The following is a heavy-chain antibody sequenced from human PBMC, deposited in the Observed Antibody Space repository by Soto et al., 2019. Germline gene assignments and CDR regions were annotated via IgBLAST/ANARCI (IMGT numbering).Heavy chain of an antibody. Sequence: EVQLLESGGDLIQPGGSLRLSCAASGFTFNNYAMTWVRQAPGKGLEWVAAMSRDGDMKYYADSVEGRFSISRDNSKKAMYLNMISLQAEDTAVYYSAKDSYLDHDSRSYLFDNWGQGTLVTVSS. CDR1: GFTFNNYA. CDR2: MSRDGDMK. V-gene: IGHV3-23*01. J-gene: IGHJ4*02. D-gene: IGHD3-22*01. CDR3: AKDSYLDHDSRSYLFDN.